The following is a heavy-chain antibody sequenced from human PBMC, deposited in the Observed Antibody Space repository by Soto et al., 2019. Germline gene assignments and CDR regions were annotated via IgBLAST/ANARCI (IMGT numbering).Heavy chain of an antibody. Sequence: SETLSLTCTVSGGSISRGGYFWSRIRQRPGKGLEWIGHIYYTGSTFYSPSLKSRVVISRDTSKNQFFLKLSSVTVADTAVYYCARVTTLFGVVIESFDYWGQGALVTVSS. D-gene: IGHD3-3*01. J-gene: IGHJ4*02. CDR2: IYYTGST. CDR3: ARVTTLFGVVIESFDY. CDR1: GGSISRGGYF. V-gene: IGHV4-31*03.